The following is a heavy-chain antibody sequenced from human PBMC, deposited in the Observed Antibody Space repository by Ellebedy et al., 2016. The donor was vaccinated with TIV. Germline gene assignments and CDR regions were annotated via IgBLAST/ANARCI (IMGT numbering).Heavy chain of an antibody. J-gene: IGHJ6*02. D-gene: IGHD2/OR15-2a*01. V-gene: IGHV3-53*01. CDR3: ARAGEYCDFPQNCYAMDV. CDR1: GFAVSSNY. CDR2: FSSDGNT. Sequence: GESLKISCAASGFAVSSNYMTPVRLAPGRRLELVSLFSSDGNTNYADSVRGRFTISRESAKNTLELQMNSLRAEDTAVYYCARAGEYCDFPQNCYAMDVWGQGTTVTVS.